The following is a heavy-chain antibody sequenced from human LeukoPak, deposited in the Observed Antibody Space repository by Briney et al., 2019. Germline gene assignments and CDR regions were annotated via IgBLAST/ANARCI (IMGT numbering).Heavy chain of an antibody. V-gene: IGHV4-34*01. CDR3: ASGRSQLLWNYYYYYMDV. D-gene: IGHD2-2*01. Sequence: PSETLSLTCAVYGGSFSGYYWSWIRQPPGKGLEWIGEINHSGSTNYNPSLKSRVTISVDTSKNQFSLKLSSLTAADTAVYYCASGRSQLLWNYYYYYMDVWGKGTTVTVSS. J-gene: IGHJ6*03. CDR1: GGSFSGYY. CDR2: INHSGST.